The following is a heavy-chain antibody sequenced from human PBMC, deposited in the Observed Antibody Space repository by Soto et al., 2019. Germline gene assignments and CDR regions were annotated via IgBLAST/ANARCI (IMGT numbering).Heavy chain of an antibody. V-gene: IGHV3-23*01. CDR1: GFTLNYYA. CDR3: AKEIAASATLWLDP. J-gene: IGHJ5*02. D-gene: IGHD6-13*01. Sequence: EVQLLESGGGLVQPGGSLRLSCAASGFTLNYYAINWVRQAPGKGLEWVSAITSTGDTYYVDSVKGRFTISRDNSKNTLYLPMNSLRAEDTAVYYCAKEIAASATLWLDPWGQGTLVTVSS. CDR2: ITSTGDT.